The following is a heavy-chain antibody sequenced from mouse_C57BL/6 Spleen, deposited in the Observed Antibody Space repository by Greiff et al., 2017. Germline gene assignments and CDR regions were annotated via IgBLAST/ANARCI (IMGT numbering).Heavy chain of an antibody. V-gene: IGHV1-9*01. J-gene: IGHJ1*03. Sequence: QVQLQQSGAELMKPGASVKLSCKATGYTFTGYWIEWVKQSPGHGPEWIGEILPGSGSTNYNEKFKGKATFTADTSSNTAYMQLSSLTTEDSAIYYCARRGPITTVVGWYFDVWGTGTTVTVSS. CDR2: ILPGSGST. D-gene: IGHD1-1*01. CDR3: ARRGPITTVVGWYFDV. CDR1: GYTFTGYW.